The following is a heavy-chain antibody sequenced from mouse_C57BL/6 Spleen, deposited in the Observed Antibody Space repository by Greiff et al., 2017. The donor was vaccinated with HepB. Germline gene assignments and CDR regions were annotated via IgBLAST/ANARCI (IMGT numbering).Heavy chain of an antibody. J-gene: IGHJ4*01. CDR3: AREGITTVVGAMDY. D-gene: IGHD1-1*01. CDR1: GYTFTSYW. Sequence: VQLQQPGAELVKPGASVKMSCKASGYTFTSYWITWVKQRPGQGLEWIGDIYPGSGSTNYNEKFKSKATLTVDTSSSTAYMQLSSLTSEDSAVYYCAREGITTVVGAMDYWGQGTSVTDSS. CDR2: IYPGSGST. V-gene: IGHV1-55*01.